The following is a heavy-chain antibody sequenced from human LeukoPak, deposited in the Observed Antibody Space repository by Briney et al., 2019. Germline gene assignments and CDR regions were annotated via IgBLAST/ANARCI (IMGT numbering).Heavy chain of an antibody. CDR2: ISYDGSNK. CDR1: GFTFSSYG. Sequence: GGSLRLSCAASGFTFSSYGMHWVRQAPGKGLEWVAVISYDGSNKYYADSVKGRFTISRDNSKNTLYLQMNSLRAEDTAVYYCAKDAEYWGQGTLVTVSS. J-gene: IGHJ4*02. CDR3: AKDAEY. V-gene: IGHV3-30*18.